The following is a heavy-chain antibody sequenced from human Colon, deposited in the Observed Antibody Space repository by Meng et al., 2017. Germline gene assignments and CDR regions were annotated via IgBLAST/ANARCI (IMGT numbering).Heavy chain of an antibody. CDR3: ARDVQGGPYYFDY. J-gene: IGHJ4*02. CDR1: GYSFTSYG. V-gene: IGHV1-3*04. CDR2: IYTADGNR. Sequence: QVHLVQSGAELKKPGASVKVTCQASGYSFTSYGMHWLRQAPGQRPEWMGWIYTADGNRRYSQRFQDRLTITSDTFARTAYMELSSLRSEDTAVYFCARDVQGGPYYFDYWGQGTLVTVSS.